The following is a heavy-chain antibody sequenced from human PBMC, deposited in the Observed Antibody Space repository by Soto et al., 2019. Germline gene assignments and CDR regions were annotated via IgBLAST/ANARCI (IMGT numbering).Heavy chain of an antibody. D-gene: IGHD6-6*01. CDR3: AKDLARPPVPHYYYYGMDV. Sequence: VGSLRLSCAASGFTFSSYGMHWVRQAPGKGLEWVAVISYDGSNKYYADSVKGRFTISRDNSKNTLYLQMNSLRAEDTAVYYCAKDLARPPVPHYYYYGMDVWGQGTTVTVSS. J-gene: IGHJ6*02. CDR2: ISYDGSNK. V-gene: IGHV3-30*18. CDR1: GFTFSSYG.